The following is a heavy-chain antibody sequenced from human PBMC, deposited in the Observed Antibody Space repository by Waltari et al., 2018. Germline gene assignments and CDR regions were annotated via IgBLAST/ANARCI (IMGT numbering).Heavy chain of an antibody. V-gene: IGHV1-46*01. D-gene: IGHD2-21*01. Sequence: QVQLVQSGAEVKKPGASVKVSCKASGYTFTSYYMHWVRQAPGQGLEWMGIINPSGGSTSYAKKCKGRVTMTRDTSTSTVYMELSSLRSEDTAVYYCARDEAYCGGDCYSLENWGQGTLVTVSS. CDR3: ARDEAYCGGDCYSLEN. CDR1: GYTFTSYY. CDR2: INPSGGST. J-gene: IGHJ4*02.